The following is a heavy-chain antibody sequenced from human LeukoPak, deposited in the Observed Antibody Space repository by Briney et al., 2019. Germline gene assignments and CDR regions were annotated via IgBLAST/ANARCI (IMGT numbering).Heavy chain of an antibody. J-gene: IGHJ4*02. CDR3: ARGGGYASPIGY. CDR1: GGSISTYY. D-gene: IGHD5-12*01. CDR2: IYQRGST. V-gene: IGHV4-59*01. Sequence: SETLTLTCTLSGGSISTYYWSWIRQPPGKGLEWIGYIYQRGSTNYNPSLKSRVTISVDTSKNQFSLKLSSVTAADTAVYYCARGGGYASPIGYWGQGALVTVSS.